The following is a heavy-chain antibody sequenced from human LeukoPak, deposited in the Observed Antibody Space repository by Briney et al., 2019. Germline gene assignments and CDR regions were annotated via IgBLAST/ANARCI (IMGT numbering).Heavy chain of an antibody. J-gene: IGHJ4*02. Sequence: PGGSLRLSCAASGFTFSTYGMHWVRQAPGKGLEWVALIRYDESNKYYADSVKGRFTISRDNSKSTLYLQMNSLRAEDTAVYYCASRRVVSPYCFDFWGQRTLVTVSS. CDR2: IRYDESNK. D-gene: IGHD3-22*01. CDR3: ASRRVVSPYCFDF. V-gene: IGHV3-30*02. CDR1: GFTFSTYG.